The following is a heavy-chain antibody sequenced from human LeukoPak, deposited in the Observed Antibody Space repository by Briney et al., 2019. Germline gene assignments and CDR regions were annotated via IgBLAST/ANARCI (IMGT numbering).Heavy chain of an antibody. CDR2: LSPNSGDS. CDR1: GYTFTDSY. J-gene: IGHJ4*02. CDR3: ARAMASAAFDS. Sequence: ASVKVSCKASGYTFTDSYIHWLRQAPGQGLEWMGWLSPNSGDSNHAQKFQDRITMTRDTSINTAYMDLTSLKSDDTAVYYCARAMASAAFDSWGQGTLVTVSS. D-gene: IGHD6-13*01. V-gene: IGHV1-2*02.